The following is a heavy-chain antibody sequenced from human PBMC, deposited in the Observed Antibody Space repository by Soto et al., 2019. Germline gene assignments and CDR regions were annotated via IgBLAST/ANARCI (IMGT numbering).Heavy chain of an antibody. CDR1: GFTFSSYS. CDR2: ISSSSSYI. CDR3: ARETVEYQLLYHYYYYMDV. J-gene: IGHJ6*03. V-gene: IGHV3-21*01. D-gene: IGHD2-2*01. Sequence: GGSLRLSCAASGFTFSSYSMNWVRQAPGKGLEWVSSISSSSSYIYYADSVKGRFTNSRDNAKNSLYLQMNSLRAEDTAVYYCARETVEYQLLYHYYYYMDVWGKGTTVTVSS.